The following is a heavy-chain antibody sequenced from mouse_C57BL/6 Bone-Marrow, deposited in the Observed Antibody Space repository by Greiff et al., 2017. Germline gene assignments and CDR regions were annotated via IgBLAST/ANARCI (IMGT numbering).Heavy chain of an antibody. CDR2: ISYDGSN. J-gene: IGHJ2*01. CDR3: ARARQLRLLFDD. Sequence: ESGPGLVKPSQSLSLTCSVTGYSITSGYYWNWIRQFPGNKLEWMGYISYDGSNNYNPSLKNRISITRDTSKNQFFLKLNSVTTEDTATYYCARARQLRLLFDDWGQGTTLTVSS. CDR1: GYSITSGYY. D-gene: IGHD3-2*02. V-gene: IGHV3-6*01.